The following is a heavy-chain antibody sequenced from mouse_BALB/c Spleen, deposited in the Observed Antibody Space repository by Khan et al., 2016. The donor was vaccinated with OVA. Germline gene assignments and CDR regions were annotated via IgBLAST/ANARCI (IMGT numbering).Heavy chain of an antibody. CDR2: INPSNGYT. J-gene: IGHJ3*01. CDR3: VRDGAYHRNDGWFAY. V-gene: IGHV1-4*01. Sequence: QVQLKQSGAELARPGASVKLSCKASGYTFTSYTIHWIQERPGKGLEWIGYINPSNGYTNYNQTFKDKATLTTDKSSTTAYLQLSSLTSDDSAVYNSVRDGAYHRNDGWFAYWGQGTLVTVSA. CDR1: GYTFTSYT. D-gene: IGHD2-14*01.